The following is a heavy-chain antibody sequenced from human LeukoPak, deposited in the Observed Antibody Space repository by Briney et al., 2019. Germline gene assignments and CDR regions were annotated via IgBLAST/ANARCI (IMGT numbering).Heavy chain of an antibody. V-gene: IGHV3-30*18. CDR2: ISYDGSNK. CDR1: RFTFSSYG. D-gene: IGHD5-18*01. CDR3: AKGIQLWLRSPFDY. J-gene: IGHJ4*02. Sequence: GGSLRLTCAASRFTFSSYGMHWVRQAPGKGLEWVAVISYDGSNKYYADSVKGRFTISRDNSKNTLYLQMNSLRAEDTAVYYCAKGIQLWLRSPFDYWGQGTLVTVSS.